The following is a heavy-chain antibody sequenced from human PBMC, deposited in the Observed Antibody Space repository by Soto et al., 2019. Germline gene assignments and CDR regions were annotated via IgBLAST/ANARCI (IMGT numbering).Heavy chain of an antibody. Sequence: SETLSLTCTVSGGSISSGDYYWSWIRQPPGKGLEGVGYIYYSGSTYYNPSLKRRVTISVDTSKNQFSLKLSSVTAADTDVYYCARDRPIVVVPSPYYYYGIDAWGQGTPVTVSS. D-gene: IGHD2-2*01. CDR1: GGSISSGDYY. J-gene: IGHJ6*02. V-gene: IGHV4-30-4*01. CDR3: ARDRPIVVVPSPYYYYGIDA. CDR2: IYYSGST.